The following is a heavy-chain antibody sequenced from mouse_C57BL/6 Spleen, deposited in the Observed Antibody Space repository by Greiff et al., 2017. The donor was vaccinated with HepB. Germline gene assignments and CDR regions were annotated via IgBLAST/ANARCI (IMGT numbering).Heavy chain of an antibody. CDR1: GYTFTDYY. CDR2: INPNNGGT. V-gene: IGHV1-26*01. Sequence: EVQLQQSGPELVKPGASVKISCKASGYTFTDYYMNWVKQSHGKSLEWIGDINPNNGGTSYNQKFKGKATLTVDKSSSTAYMELRSLTSEDSAVYYCARDTTVVAGPFAYWGQGTLVTVSA. J-gene: IGHJ3*01. CDR3: ARDTTVVAGPFAY. D-gene: IGHD1-1*01.